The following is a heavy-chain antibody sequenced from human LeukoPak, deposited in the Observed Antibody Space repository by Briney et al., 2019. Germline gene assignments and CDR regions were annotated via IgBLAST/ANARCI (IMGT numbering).Heavy chain of an antibody. CDR3: AKDVLAQWLAYYFDY. Sequence: GGSLRLSCAASGFIFSSYGMHWVRQAPGKGLEWVAVISYDGSNKYYADSVKGRFTISRDNSKNTLYLQMNSLRAEDTAVYYCAKDVLAQWLAYYFDYWGQGTLVTVSS. CDR1: GFIFSSYG. CDR2: ISYDGSNK. V-gene: IGHV3-30*18. J-gene: IGHJ4*02. D-gene: IGHD6-19*01.